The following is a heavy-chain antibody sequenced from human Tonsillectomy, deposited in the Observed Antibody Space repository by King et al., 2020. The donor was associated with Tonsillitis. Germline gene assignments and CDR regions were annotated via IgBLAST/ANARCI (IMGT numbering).Heavy chain of an antibody. D-gene: IGHD2-15*01. CDR3: AKDKGAIVVVVAAKYYYYGMDV. V-gene: IGHV3-9*01. Sequence: VQLVESGGGLVQPGRSLRLSCAASGFTFDDNAMHWVRQAPGKGLEWVSGISWNSGSIGYADSVKGRFTISRDNAKNSLYLQMNSLRAEDTALYYCAKDKGAIVVVVAAKYYYYGMDVWGQGTTVTVSS. CDR2: ISWNSGSI. CDR1: GFTFDDNA. J-gene: IGHJ6*02.